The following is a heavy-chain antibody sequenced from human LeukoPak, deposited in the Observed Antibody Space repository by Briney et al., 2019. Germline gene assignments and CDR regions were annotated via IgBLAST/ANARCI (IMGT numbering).Heavy chain of an antibody. CDR3: ARGAEWEPSDWFDP. Sequence: ASVKVSCKASAYSFTSYGISWVRQAPGQVLEWMGSVSAYNGNTNYAQKLQGRVTMTTDTSTSTAYMELRSLRSDDTAVYYCARGAEWEPSDWFDPWGKGTLVTVSS. J-gene: IGHJ5*02. CDR1: AYSFTSYG. CDR2: VSAYNGNT. D-gene: IGHD1-26*01. V-gene: IGHV1-18*01.